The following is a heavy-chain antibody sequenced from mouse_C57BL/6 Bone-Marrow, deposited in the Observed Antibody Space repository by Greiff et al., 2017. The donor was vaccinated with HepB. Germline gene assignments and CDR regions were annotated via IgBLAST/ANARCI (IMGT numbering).Heavy chain of an antibody. V-gene: IGHV5-9-1*02. J-gene: IGHJ4*01. CDR1: EFTFSSYA. CDR2: ISSGGDYI. CDR3: TRGNPFITTVWAMDY. D-gene: IGHD1-1*01. Sequence: EVQRVESGEGLVKPGGSLKLSCAASEFTFSSYAMSWVRQTPEKRLEWVAYISSGGDYIYYADTVKGRFTISRDNARNTLYLQMSSLKSEDTAMYYCTRGNPFITTVWAMDYWGQGTSVTVSS.